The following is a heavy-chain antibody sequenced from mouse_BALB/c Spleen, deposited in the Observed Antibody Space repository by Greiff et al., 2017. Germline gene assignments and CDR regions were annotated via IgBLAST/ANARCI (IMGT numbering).Heavy chain of an antibody. Sequence: DLVKPGASVKLSCKASGYTFTSYWINWIKQRPGQGLEWIGRIAPGSGSTYYNEMFKGKATLTVDTSSSTAYIQLSSLSSEDSAVYFCARWDGNFLFAYWGQGTLVTVSA. J-gene: IGHJ3*01. V-gene: IGHV1S41*01. CDR1: GYTFTSYW. CDR2: IAPGSGST. CDR3: ARWDGNFLFAY. D-gene: IGHD2-1*01.